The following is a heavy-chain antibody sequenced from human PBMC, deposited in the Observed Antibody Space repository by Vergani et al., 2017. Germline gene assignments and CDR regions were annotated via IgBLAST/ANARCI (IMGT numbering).Heavy chain of an antibody. D-gene: IGHD2-2*02. Sequence: VQLLESGGGLVQPGGSLRLSCAASGFTFSSYAMSWVRQAPGKGLEWVAVISYDGSNKYYADSVKGRFTISRDNSKNTLYLQMNSLRAEDTAVYYCARDPDIVVVPAAINPVYWGQGTLVTVSS. CDR2: ISYDGSNK. V-gene: IGHV3-30-3*01. CDR3: ARDPDIVVVPAAINPVY. CDR1: GFTFSSYA. J-gene: IGHJ4*02.